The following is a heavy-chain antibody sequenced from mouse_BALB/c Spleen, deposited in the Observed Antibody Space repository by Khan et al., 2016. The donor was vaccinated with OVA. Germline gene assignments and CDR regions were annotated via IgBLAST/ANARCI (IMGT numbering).Heavy chain of an antibody. Sequence: VQLQQSGAELAKPGASVKMSCKASGYTFINSWILWVKQRPGRGREWIGYINPSTGYTEYNQNFKDKATLTADKSSSTAYMQLSSLTSEDSAVYYCARRGLRWDFDYWGQGTTLTVSS. V-gene: IGHV1-7*01. D-gene: IGHD1-1*01. J-gene: IGHJ2*01. CDR3: ARRGLRWDFDY. CDR1: GYTFINSW. CDR2: INPSTGYT.